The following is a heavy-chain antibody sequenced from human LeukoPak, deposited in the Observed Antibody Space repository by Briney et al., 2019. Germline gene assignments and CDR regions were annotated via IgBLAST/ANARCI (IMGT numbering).Heavy chain of an antibody. J-gene: IGHJ6*03. V-gene: IGHV3-20*04. CDR1: GFTIDDYV. CDR2: INWNGAST. Sequence: GGSLRLSCAASGFTIDDYVMSWVRQAPGKGLEWVSGINWNGASTSYADSVKGRFTISRDNAKNSLYLEMNSLRAEDTAFYYCARGNYYYYMDVRGKGTTVTVSS. CDR3: ARGNYYYYMDV.